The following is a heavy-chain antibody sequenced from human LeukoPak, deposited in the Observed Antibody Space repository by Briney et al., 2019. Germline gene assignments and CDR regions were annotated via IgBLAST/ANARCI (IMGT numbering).Heavy chain of an antibody. CDR1: GFSLSTSGMC. CDR3: ARIRTPYGSGSYYNFD. V-gene: IGHV2-70*11. Sequence: SGPALVKPTQTLTPTCTFSGFSLSTSGMCVSWIRQPPGKALEWLARIDWDDDKYYSTSLKTRLTISKDTSKNQVVLTMTNMDPVDTATYYCARIRTPYGSGSYYNFDWGQGTLVTVSS. CDR2: IDWDDDK. D-gene: IGHD3-10*01. J-gene: IGHJ4*02.